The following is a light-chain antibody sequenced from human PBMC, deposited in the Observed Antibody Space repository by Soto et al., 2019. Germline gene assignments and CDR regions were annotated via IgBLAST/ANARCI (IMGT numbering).Light chain of an antibody. J-gene: IGKJ1*01. CDR1: QSINNW. Sequence: DIQLPQSPSTLSASVGERVTITCRACQSINNWMAWYQQKPGKAPKLLIYDASSLEGGVPSRFSGSGSGTEFTLTISSLQPDDFATYYCQQYNSYSRTFGQGTKVDIK. V-gene: IGKV1-5*01. CDR3: QQYNSYSRT. CDR2: DAS.